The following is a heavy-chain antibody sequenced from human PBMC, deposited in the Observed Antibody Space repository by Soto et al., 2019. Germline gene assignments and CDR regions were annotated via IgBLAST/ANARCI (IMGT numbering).Heavy chain of an antibody. Sequence: ASETLSLTCAVYGGSFSGYYWSWIRQPPGKGLEWIGEINHLGRTNYNPSRKSRVTILVDTSKNQFSLKMNSVTAADTAVYYCARVGILYSREDIWGQGTMVTVS. CDR3: ARVGILYSREDI. D-gene: IGHD2-8*01. CDR1: GGSFSGYY. V-gene: IGHV4-34*01. J-gene: IGHJ3*02. CDR2: INHLGRT.